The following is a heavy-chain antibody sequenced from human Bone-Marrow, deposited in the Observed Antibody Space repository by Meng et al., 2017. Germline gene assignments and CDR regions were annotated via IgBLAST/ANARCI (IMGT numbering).Heavy chain of an antibody. V-gene: IGHV3-74*01. D-gene: IGHD2-15*01. J-gene: IGHJ4*02. CDR2: INTDGTTT. CDR3: ARDVAGRGGY. Sequence: GESLKISCAASGFTFSSYWMHWVRQAPGKGLVWVSRINTDGTTTTYADSVKGRFTLSRDNAKNTLYLQMNSLRGEDTAVYYCARDVAGRGGYWGQGTLVTVSS. CDR1: GFTFSSYW.